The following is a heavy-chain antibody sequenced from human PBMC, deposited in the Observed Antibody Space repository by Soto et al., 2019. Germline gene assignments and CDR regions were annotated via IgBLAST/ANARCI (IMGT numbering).Heavy chain of an antibody. CDR1: GGSISSYY. CDR2: IYYSGST. D-gene: IGHD3-10*01. J-gene: IGHJ6*02. Sequence: PSETLSLTCTVSGGSISSYYWSWIRQPPGKGLEWIGYIYYSGSTNYNPSLKSRVTISVDTSKNQFSLKLGSVTAADTAVYYCARRGGFYYYYGMDVWGQGTTVTVSS. V-gene: IGHV4-59*01. CDR3: ARRGGFYYYYGMDV.